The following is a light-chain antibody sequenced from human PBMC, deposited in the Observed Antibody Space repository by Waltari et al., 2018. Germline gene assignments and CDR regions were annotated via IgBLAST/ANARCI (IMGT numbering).Light chain of an antibody. J-gene: IGKJ1*01. V-gene: IGKV3-15*01. Sequence: EIVMTQSPATLSVSPGERATLSCRASQSVSSNLAWYQQKPGQAPRLLIYGASTRATGSPARFSGSVSGTEFTLTISSLQSEDFAVDYCQQYNNWPPWTFGQGTKVEIK. CDR3: QQYNNWPPWT. CDR2: GAS. CDR1: QSVSSN.